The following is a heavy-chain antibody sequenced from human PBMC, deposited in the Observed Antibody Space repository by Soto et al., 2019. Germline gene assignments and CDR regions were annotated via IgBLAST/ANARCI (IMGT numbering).Heavy chain of an antibody. Sequence: EVQLLESGGGLVKPGGSLRLSCAASGFTFSNAWMNWVRQAPGKGLEWVCRIKSKTNGGKTDYAAPVKGRFTISRDDSRNKLYLQMNSLKTEDTAVYYCTTEPRWGRSRYYFDYWGQGTLVTVSS. J-gene: IGHJ4*02. CDR3: TTEPRWGRSRYYFDY. D-gene: IGHD3-16*01. CDR2: IKSKTNGGKT. CDR1: GFTFSNAW. V-gene: IGHV3-15*07.